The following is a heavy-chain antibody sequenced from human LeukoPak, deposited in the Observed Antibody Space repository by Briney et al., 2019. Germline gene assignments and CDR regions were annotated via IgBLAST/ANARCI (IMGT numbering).Heavy chain of an antibody. Sequence: ASVKVSCKASGYTFTGYYMHWVRQAPGQGLEWMGWINPNSGGTNYAQKFQGRVTMTRDTSISTAYMELSGLRSDDTAVYYCARGGARWELQSPVDYWGQGTLVTVSS. CDR1: GYTFTGYY. CDR3: ARGGARWELQSPVDY. J-gene: IGHJ4*02. D-gene: IGHD1-26*01. CDR2: INPNSGGT. V-gene: IGHV1-2*02.